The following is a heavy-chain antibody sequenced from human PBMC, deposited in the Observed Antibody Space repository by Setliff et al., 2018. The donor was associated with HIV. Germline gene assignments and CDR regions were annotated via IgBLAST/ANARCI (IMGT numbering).Heavy chain of an antibody. CDR3: ARDATRGGDMDV. D-gene: IGHD2-15*01. J-gene: IGHJ6*03. V-gene: IGHV3-7*01. Sequence: GGSLRLSCAASGFSFSSYWMSWVRQAPEKGLEWVANIKEDGSEKYYVDSVRGRFTISRHNAKNSLYLQMNSLRAEDTAVYYCARDATRGGDMDVWAKGTTVTVSS. CDR2: IKEDGSEK. CDR1: GFSFSSYW.